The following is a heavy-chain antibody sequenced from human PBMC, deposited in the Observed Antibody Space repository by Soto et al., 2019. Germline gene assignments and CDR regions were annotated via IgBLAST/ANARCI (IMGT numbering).Heavy chain of an antibody. Sequence: GGSLRLSCAATGFTFSSQSMHWVRQAPGKGLEWVSYISSSSSTIYYADSVKGRFTISRDNAKNSLHLQMNSLRAEDTAVYYCTRDASRDSSARGWFDPWGPGTLVTVSS. CDR3: TRDASRDSSARGWFDP. CDR2: ISSSSSTI. CDR1: GFTFSSQS. J-gene: IGHJ5*02. V-gene: IGHV3-48*04. D-gene: IGHD6-13*01.